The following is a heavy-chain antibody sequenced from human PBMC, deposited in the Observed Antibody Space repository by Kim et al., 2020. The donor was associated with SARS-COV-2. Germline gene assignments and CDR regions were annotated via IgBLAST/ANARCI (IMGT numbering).Heavy chain of an antibody. V-gene: IGHV4-38-2*02. CDR1: GSSISRGYY. CDR3: ARDQLGPPEGWFDP. J-gene: IGHJ5*02. D-gene: IGHD3-3*02. Sequence: SETLSLTCSVSGSSISRGYYWGWIRQPPGKGLEWIGSFYVSGYTSYNPSLKSRVTISVHTSKNHFSLKLSSVTAADTAVYYCARDQLGPPEGWFDPWGQGTLVTVSS. CDR2: FYVSGYT.